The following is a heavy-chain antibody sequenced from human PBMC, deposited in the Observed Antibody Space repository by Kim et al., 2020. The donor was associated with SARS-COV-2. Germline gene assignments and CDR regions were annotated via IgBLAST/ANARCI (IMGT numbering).Heavy chain of an antibody. D-gene: IGHD3-3*01. V-gene: IGHV3-7*03. CDR2: IDTRGSYN. CDR1: GFSFNTYW. Sequence: GVSLRLSCAASGFSFNTYWMSWVRQAPGKGLEWVANIDTRGSYNYYVDSVKGRFTISRDNAKNLLYLQMNSLGAEDTAVYHCGTVRSVYWGQGTLVPVSS. J-gene: IGHJ4*02. CDR3: GTVRSVY.